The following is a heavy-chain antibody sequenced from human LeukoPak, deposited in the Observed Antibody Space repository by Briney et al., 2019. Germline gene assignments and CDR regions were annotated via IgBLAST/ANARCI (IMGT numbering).Heavy chain of an antibody. Sequence: ASVKVSCKASGYTFTGYYMHWVRQGPGQGLEWMGWINPNSGGTNYAQKFQGRVTMTRDTSISTAYMELSRLRSDDTAVYYCARCFDSDYYDSSGYYYACWFDPWGQGTLVTVSS. CDR3: ARCFDSDYYDSSGYYYACWFDP. CDR1: GYTFTGYY. D-gene: IGHD3-22*01. J-gene: IGHJ5*02. V-gene: IGHV1-2*02. CDR2: INPNSGGT.